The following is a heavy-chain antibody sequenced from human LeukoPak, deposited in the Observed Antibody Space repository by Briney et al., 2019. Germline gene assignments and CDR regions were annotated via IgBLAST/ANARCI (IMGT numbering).Heavy chain of an antibody. V-gene: IGHV3-9*01. CDR3: AKMSAAAGTRAPFDY. J-gene: IGHJ4*02. D-gene: IGHD6-13*01. Sequence: GGSLRLSCAASGFTFDDYAMHWVRQAPGKGLEWVSVISWNSGSIGYADSVKGRFTISRDNAKNSLYLQINSLRAEDTALYYCAKMSAAAGTRAPFDYWGQGTLVTVSS. CDR1: GFTFDDYA. CDR2: ISWNSGSI.